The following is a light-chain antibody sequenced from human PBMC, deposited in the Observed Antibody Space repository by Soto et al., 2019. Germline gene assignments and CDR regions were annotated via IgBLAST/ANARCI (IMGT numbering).Light chain of an antibody. Sequence: IQRAQSPSSMSASVGDRVTITCRASQAIRNDLGWYQQKPGKAPKLLIYPASSLQSGVPSRFSGSGSGTEFTLTISSLKPDDFATYYCQHYNSYSEAFGQGTKVDIK. CDR1: QAIRND. V-gene: IGKV1-17*01. CDR2: PAS. J-gene: IGKJ1*01. CDR3: QHYNSYSEA.